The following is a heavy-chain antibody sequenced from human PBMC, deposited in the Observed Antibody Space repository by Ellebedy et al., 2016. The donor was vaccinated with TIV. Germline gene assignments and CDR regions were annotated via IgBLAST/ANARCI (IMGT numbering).Heavy chain of an antibody. CDR2: ISGSGGST. Sequence: GGSLRLXXAASGFTFSSYAMSWVRQAPGKGLEWVSAISGSGGSTYYADSVKGRFTISRDNSKNTLYLQMNSLRAEDTAVYYCARSHHYYDILTGYYMGYFDYWGQGTLVTVSS. V-gene: IGHV3-23*01. D-gene: IGHD3-9*01. CDR1: GFTFSSYA. CDR3: ARSHHYYDILTGYYMGYFDY. J-gene: IGHJ4*02.